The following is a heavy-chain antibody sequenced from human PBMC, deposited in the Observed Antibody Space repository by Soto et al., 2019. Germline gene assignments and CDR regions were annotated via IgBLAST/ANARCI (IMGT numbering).Heavy chain of an antibody. J-gene: IGHJ6*02. CDR3: ARSQGSSTSLEIYYYYYYGMDV. Sequence: QVQLVQSGAEVKKPGSSVKVSCKASGGTFSNYAISWVRQAPGQGLEWMGGIIPISGTANYAQKFQGRVTITSGESRSTAYMELSSLRSEDTAVYYCARSQGSSTSLEIYYYYYYGMDVWGQGTTVTVSS. V-gene: IGHV1-69*01. CDR2: IIPISGTA. D-gene: IGHD2-2*01. CDR1: GGTFSNYA.